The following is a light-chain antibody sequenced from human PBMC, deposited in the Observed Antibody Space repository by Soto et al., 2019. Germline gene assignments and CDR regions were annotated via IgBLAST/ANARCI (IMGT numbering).Light chain of an antibody. J-gene: IGKJ1*01. CDR3: QQRSNWPRT. Sequence: EILLTQSPATLSLSPGERATLSCRASLSVTSYLAWYQQKPGQAPRLLIYDASNRATGVPPRFSGSGSGTDFTLTISSLEPEDVAVYYCQQRSNWPRTFGQGTKVDIK. V-gene: IGKV3-11*01. CDR1: LSVTSY. CDR2: DAS.